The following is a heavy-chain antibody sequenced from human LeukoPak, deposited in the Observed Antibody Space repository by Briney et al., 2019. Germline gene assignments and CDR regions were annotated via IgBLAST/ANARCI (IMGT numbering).Heavy chain of an antibody. CDR2: IYYSGST. V-gene: IGHV4-59*01. J-gene: IGHJ6*02. D-gene: IGHD3-3*01. CDR3: ARGAISHYYYGMDV. Sequence: PSETLSLTCTVCGGSIRSYYWSWIRQPPGKGLEWIGYIYYSGSTNYNPSLKSRVTISVDTSKNQFSLKLSSVTAADTAVYYCARGAISHYYYGMDVWGQGTTVTVSS. CDR1: GGSIRSYY.